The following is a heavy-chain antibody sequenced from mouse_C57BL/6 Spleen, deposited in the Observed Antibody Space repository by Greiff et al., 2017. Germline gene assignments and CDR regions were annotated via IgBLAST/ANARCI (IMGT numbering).Heavy chain of an antibody. CDR1: GYAFSSSW. J-gene: IGHJ2*01. CDR2: IYPGDGDT. Sequence: QVQLQQSGPELVKPGASVKISCKASGYAFSSSWMNWVKQRPGKGLEWIGRIYPGDGDTNYNGKFKGKATLTADKSASPAYMQLSSLTSADSAVYFCARGGLPHSNPYFDYWGQGTTLTVSS. V-gene: IGHV1-82*01. D-gene: IGHD2-5*01. CDR3: ARGGLPHSNPYFDY.